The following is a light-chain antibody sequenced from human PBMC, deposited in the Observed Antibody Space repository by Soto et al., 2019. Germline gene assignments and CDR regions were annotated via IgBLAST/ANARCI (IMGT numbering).Light chain of an antibody. CDR3: QQYNNYPYT. Sequence: DIQMTQSPSTLSASVGDRVTITCRAGQSISSWLAWYQQKPGKATKLLIYDASTLESGVPSRFSGSGSGTEFTLTISSLQPDDFATYYCQQYNNYPYTFGQGTKLEIK. CDR1: QSISSW. CDR2: DAS. J-gene: IGKJ2*01. V-gene: IGKV1-5*01.